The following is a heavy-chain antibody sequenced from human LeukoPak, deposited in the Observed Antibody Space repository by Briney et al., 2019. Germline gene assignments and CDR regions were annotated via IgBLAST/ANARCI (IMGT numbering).Heavy chain of an antibody. Sequence: PGPCLTPSRAASAFSFSNTWISCVRHPAGNWVEWVGRIKRKTEGTTTDYAAPVTRRFTISRDNHENTLYLQMNSMTIEDTAVYYCNTGWFDPWGQGTLVTVSS. CDR1: AFSFSNTW. J-gene: IGHJ5*02. CDR3: NTGWFDP. CDR2: IKRKTEGTTT. V-gene: IGHV3-15*01.